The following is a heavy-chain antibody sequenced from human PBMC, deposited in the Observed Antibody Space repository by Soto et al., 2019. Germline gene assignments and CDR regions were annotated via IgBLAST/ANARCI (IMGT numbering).Heavy chain of an antibody. Sequence: ASVKVSCKASGYTFTGYYMHWVRQAPGQGLEWMGWINPNSGGTNYAQKFQGWVTMTRDTSISAAYMELSRLRSDDTAVYYCARDLKTDITEYCSGGSCYYYYYGMDVWGQGTTVTVSS. CDR1: GYTFTGYY. CDR3: ARDLKTDITEYCSGGSCYYYYYGMDV. V-gene: IGHV1-2*04. J-gene: IGHJ6*02. CDR2: INPNSGGT. D-gene: IGHD2-15*01.